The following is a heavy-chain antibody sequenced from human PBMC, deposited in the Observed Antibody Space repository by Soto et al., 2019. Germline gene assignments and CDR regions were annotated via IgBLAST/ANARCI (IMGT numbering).Heavy chain of an antibody. CDR1: GYTFTCYY. J-gene: IGHJ6*03. CDR3: ARSGGIVPAALGIMDV. V-gene: IGHV1-2*04. D-gene: IGHD2-2*01. Sequence: ASVKVSCKASGYTFTCYYMHWVRQAPGQGLEWMGWINPNSGGTNYAQKFQGWVTMTRDTSISTAYMELSRLRSDDTAVYYCARSGGIVPAALGIMDVWGKGTTVTVSS. CDR2: INPNSGGT.